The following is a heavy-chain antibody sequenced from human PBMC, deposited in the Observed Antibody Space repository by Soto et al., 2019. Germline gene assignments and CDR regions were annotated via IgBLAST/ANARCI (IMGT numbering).Heavy chain of an antibody. D-gene: IGHD6-13*01. CDR1: GFTVSSNY. CDR2: IYSGGST. J-gene: IGHJ5*02. CDR3: ARVEYSRSWYEPNWFDP. V-gene: IGHV3-53*04. Sequence: EVQLVESGGGLVQPGGSLRLSCAASGFTVSSNYMSWVRQAPGKGLEWVSVIYSGGSTYYADSVKGRFTISRHNSKNTLYLQMNSLRAEDTAVYYCARVEYSRSWYEPNWFDPWCQGTLVTVSS.